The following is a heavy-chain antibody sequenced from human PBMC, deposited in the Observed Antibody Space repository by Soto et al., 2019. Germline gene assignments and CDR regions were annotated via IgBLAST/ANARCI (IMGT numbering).Heavy chain of an antibody. J-gene: IGHJ4*02. CDR2: ISGHNGNT. Sequence: QVQLVQSGAEVKKPGASVKVSCKASGYTFTNHGISWVRQAPGQGLEWLGWISGHNGNTQYAQRLQGRVTMTTDTSTSTAYMELRSLKSDDTAVYYCARDLYPLAYYFDYWGQGTLVTVSA. CDR1: GYTFTNHG. CDR3: ARDLYPLAYYFDY. V-gene: IGHV1-18*01.